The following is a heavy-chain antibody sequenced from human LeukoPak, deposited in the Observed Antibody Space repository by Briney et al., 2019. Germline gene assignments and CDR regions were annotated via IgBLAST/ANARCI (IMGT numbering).Heavy chain of an antibody. CDR2: ISYDGSNK. CDR3: ARDRRYYYDSSTQMDY. V-gene: IGHV3-30-3*01. Sequence: GGSLRLSCAASGFTFSSYAMHWVRQAPGKGLEWVAVISYDGSNKYYADSVKGRFTVSRDNSKNTLYLQMNSLRAEDTAVYYCARDRRYYYDSSTQMDYWGQGTLVTVSS. D-gene: IGHD3-22*01. J-gene: IGHJ4*02. CDR1: GFTFSSYA.